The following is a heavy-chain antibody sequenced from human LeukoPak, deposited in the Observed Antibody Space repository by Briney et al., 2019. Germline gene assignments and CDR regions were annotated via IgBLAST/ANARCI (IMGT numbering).Heavy chain of an antibody. J-gene: IGHJ4*02. CDR3: TTLRIVGATIPDY. Sequence: PGGSLRLSCAASGFTFSNAWMSWVRQAPGKGLEWVGRIKSKTDGGTTDYAAPVKGRFTISRDDSKNTLYLRMNSLKTEDTAVYYCTTLRIVGATIPDYWGQGTLVTVSS. D-gene: IGHD1-26*01. CDR1: GFTFSNAW. CDR2: IKSKTDGGTT. V-gene: IGHV3-15*01.